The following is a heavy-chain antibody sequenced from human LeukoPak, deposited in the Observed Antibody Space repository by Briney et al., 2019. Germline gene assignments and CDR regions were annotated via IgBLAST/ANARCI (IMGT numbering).Heavy chain of an antibody. CDR1: GYTFTSYG. D-gene: IGHD2-2*01. V-gene: IGHV1-18*01. CDR2: ISAYNGNT. Sequence: GASVKASCKASGYTFTSYGISWVRQAPGQGLEWMGWISAYNGNTNYAQKLQGRVTMTTDTSTSTAYMELRSLRSGDTAVYYCARDKLIVVVPAAPFDPWGQGTLVTVSS. J-gene: IGHJ5*02. CDR3: ARDKLIVVVPAAPFDP.